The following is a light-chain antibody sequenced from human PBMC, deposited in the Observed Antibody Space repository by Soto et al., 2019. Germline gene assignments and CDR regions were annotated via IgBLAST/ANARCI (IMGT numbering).Light chain of an antibody. CDR2: VAS. J-gene: IGKJ5*01. CDR1: ESVINN. V-gene: IGKV3-15*01. Sequence: IVVRKSPAALSLSPGERATRSCRAGESVINNYLAWYHQKPGRAPRLLSYVASTRATGVTARCRGGGSGTESTLTISRLQSEASPVYHCQQHHEWPPITFGQGTRLEIK. CDR3: QQHHEWPPIT.